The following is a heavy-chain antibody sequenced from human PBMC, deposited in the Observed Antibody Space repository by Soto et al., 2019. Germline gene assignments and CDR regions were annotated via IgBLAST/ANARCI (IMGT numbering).Heavy chain of an antibody. D-gene: IGHD5-18*01. J-gene: IGHJ4*02. CDR3: ARGGGYSYGYGADY. V-gene: IGHV3-74*01. CDR1: GFTFSSYW. CDR2: INSDGSST. Sequence: PGGSLRLSCAASGFTFSSYWMHWVRQAPGKGLVWVSRINSDGSSTSYADSVKGRSTISRDNAKNTLYLQMNSLRAEDTAVYYCARGGGYSYGYGADYWGQGTLVTVSS.